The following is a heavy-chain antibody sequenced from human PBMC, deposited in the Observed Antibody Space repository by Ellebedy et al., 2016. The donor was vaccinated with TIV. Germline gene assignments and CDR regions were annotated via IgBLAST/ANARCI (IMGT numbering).Heavy chain of an antibody. CDR1: GAPVHI. V-gene: IGHV1-2*02. Sequence: ASVKVSCXTSGAPVHIIHWWRQAIGQGPVWMGWIKPASGGRNNAQKFQGRVTMTRDASIGTVYMELTSLRSDDTAVYYCATSHTFAVGAFEIWGQGTLVTISS. CDR3: ATSHTFAVGAFEI. CDR2: IKPASGGR. J-gene: IGHJ3*02.